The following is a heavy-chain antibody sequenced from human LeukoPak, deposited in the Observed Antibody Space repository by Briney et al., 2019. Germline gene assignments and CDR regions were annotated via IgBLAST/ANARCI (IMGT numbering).Heavy chain of an antibody. Sequence: GGSLRLSCAASGFTFSSYEMNWVRQAPGKGLEWVSYISSSGSSIYYADSVKGRFTISRDNAKNSLYLQMNSLRAEDTAVYYCAKGNILTGPTDSWGQGTLVTVSS. CDR2: ISSSGSSI. V-gene: IGHV3-48*03. D-gene: IGHD3-9*01. CDR3: AKGNILTGPTDS. CDR1: GFTFSSYE. J-gene: IGHJ4*02.